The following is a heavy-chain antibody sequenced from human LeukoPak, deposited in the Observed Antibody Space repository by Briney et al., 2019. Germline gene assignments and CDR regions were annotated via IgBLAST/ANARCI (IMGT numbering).Heavy chain of an antibody. V-gene: IGHV1-2*02. D-gene: IGHD1-26*01. Sequence: ASVKVSCKASGYTFTGYYMHWVRQAPGQGLEWMGWINPNSGGTNYAKKFQGRVTMTRDTSISTAYMALSRLRSDDTAVYYCASDPLGVENAFDIWGQGTLVTVSS. J-gene: IGHJ3*02. CDR3: ASDPLGVENAFDI. CDR1: GYTFTGYY. CDR2: INPNSGGT.